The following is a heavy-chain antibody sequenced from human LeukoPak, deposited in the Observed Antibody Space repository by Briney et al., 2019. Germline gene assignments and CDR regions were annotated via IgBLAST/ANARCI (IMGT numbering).Heavy chain of an antibody. CDR1: GYSFTGHY. CDR2: INPSSGGT. V-gene: IGHV1-2*02. D-gene: IGHD1-26*01. CDR3: AREVGATMSHFDS. Sequence: RRASVKVSCKASGYSFTGHYMHWVRQAPGQGLEWMGWINPSSGGTHYAQKLQARVTMTRDTSISTAYMELSRLRSDDTAVYYCAREVGATMSHFDSWGQGTLVTVSS. J-gene: IGHJ4*02.